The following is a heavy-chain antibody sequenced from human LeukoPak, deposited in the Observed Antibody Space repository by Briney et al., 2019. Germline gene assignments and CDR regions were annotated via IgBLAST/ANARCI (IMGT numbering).Heavy chain of an antibody. V-gene: IGHV1-2*06. CDR2: INPNIGGT. CDR1: GYTFTGYY. Sequence: GASVKVSCKASGYTFTGYYMHWVRQAPGQGLEWMGRINPNIGGTNYAQKFQGRVTMTTDTSTSTAYMELSRLRSEDTAVYYWGRTLEFNVESSMVRDYWGQGTLVTVSS. J-gene: IGHJ4*02. CDR3: GRTLEFNVESSMVRDY. D-gene: IGHD5-18*01.